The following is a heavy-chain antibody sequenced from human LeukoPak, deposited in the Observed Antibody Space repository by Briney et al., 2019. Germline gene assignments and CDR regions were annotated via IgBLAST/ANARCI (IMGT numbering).Heavy chain of an antibody. D-gene: IGHD2-21*01. CDR2: IYYSGST. V-gene: IGHV4-39*02. Sequence: SETLSLTFTVAGGSISIISYYCGWIRQPPGKGLGWVRSIYYSGSTYYNPSLKSRVTISVDTSKSQFSLKPISVTPADTAVYYCARDIRAAFDIWGQGTMVTVSS. CDR1: GGSISIISYY. J-gene: IGHJ3*02. CDR3: ARDIRAAFDI.